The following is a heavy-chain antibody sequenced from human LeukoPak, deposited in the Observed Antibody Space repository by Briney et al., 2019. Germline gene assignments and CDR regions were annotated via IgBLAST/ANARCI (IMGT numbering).Heavy chain of an antibody. D-gene: IGHD2-15*01. CDR2: INHSGSN. Sequence: SETLSLTCAVYGGSFSGYYWRWVRQPPGEGLEWIGEINHSGSNNYNTSLRRGVTISVDTSNHQFSLKLSSVPAADTAVYYCARGRRLSLIVVVVAATGNYFDYWGQGTLVTVSS. J-gene: IGHJ4*02. CDR1: GGSFSGYY. CDR3: ARGRRLSLIVVVVAATGNYFDY. V-gene: IGHV4-34*01.